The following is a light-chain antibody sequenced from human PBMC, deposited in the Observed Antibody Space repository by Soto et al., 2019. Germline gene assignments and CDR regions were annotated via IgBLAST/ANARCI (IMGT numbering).Light chain of an antibody. CDR2: WAS. CDR3: QQYYSTPRT. J-gene: IGKJ1*01. V-gene: IGKV4-1*01. Sequence: DIVMTQSPDSLGVSLGDRGTINCKSSQSVLYSSNNKNYLAWYQQKPGQPPKPLIYWASTRDSGVPDRFSGSGSGTDFTLTISSLQAEDVAVYYCQQYYSTPRTFGQGTKVDI. CDR1: QSVLYSSNNKNY.